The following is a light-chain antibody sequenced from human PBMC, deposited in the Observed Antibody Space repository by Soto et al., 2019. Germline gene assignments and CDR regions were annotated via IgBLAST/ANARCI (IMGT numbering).Light chain of an antibody. CDR3: HEYNTRPWT. J-gene: IGKJ1*01. CDR1: QGLNRN. V-gene: IGKV3D-15*01. Sequence: EIVLTQSPATLSVSPGETATLSCRASQGLNRNLAWYQQKLGQAPRILIYGASNRATGIPARFSGSGAGTEFILTISSLQYEDFAVYYCHEYNTRPWTFGQGTKVDIK. CDR2: GAS.